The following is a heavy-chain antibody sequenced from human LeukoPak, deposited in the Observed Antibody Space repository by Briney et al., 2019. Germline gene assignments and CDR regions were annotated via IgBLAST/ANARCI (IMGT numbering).Heavy chain of an antibody. Sequence: SETLSLTCAVYGGSFSGYYWSWIRQPPGKGLGWIGEINHSGSTNYNPSLKSRVTISVDTSKNQFSLKLSSVTAADTAVYYCARAGRGYSYGNAPDYWGQGTLVTVSS. CDR3: ARAGRGYSYGNAPDY. V-gene: IGHV4-34*01. J-gene: IGHJ4*02. CDR2: INHSGST. D-gene: IGHD5-18*01. CDR1: GGSFSGYY.